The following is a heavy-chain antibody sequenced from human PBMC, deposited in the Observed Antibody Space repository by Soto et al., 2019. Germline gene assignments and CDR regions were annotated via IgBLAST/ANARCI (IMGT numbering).Heavy chain of an antibody. Sequence: QVQLVQSGAEVRKPGASVKVSCKASGYTFTHYYIHWVRQAPGQGLEWMGIINPNGGVTTYAQKFRAGCTMTRITSTSTVYMELSSLRSEVSSVYDCATTVNSAMAFDYWGQGTLSTVPS. D-gene: IGHD5-18*01. CDR2: INPNGGVT. V-gene: IGHV1-46*01. CDR3: ATTVNSAMAFDY. CDR1: GYTFTHYY. J-gene: IGHJ4*02.